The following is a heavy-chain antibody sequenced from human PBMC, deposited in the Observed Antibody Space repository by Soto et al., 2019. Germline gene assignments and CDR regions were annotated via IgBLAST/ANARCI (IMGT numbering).Heavy chain of an antibody. J-gene: IGHJ4*02. V-gene: IGHV3-7*03. CDR3: ARGAFRAHYDILTGYAKESGYFDY. D-gene: IGHD3-9*01. CDR2: INQGGSEK. Sequence: GGSLILSCTASGITFSNHCMTWVRQAPGNGPHWVANINQGGSEKYYVDSVKGRFTISRDNAKNSLYLQMNSLRAEDTAVYYCARGAFRAHYDILTGYAKESGYFDYWGQGTLVTVSS. CDR1: GITFSNHC.